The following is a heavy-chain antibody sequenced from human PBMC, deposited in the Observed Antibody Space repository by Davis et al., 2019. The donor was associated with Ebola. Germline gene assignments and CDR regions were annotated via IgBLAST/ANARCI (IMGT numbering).Heavy chain of an antibody. Sequence: ESLKISCAASGFTFSRYSVNWVRQAPGKGLEWVSSSASCSFYIYYADPVKGRFTISRDNSKKTLYLQLNSVRAEDTAVYYCAKRGLYCSGGSCYDYWGQGTLVTVSS. CDR1: GFTFSRYS. V-gene: IGHV3-21*04. CDR3: AKRGLYCSGGSCYDY. CDR2: SASCSFYI. D-gene: IGHD2-15*01. J-gene: IGHJ4*02.